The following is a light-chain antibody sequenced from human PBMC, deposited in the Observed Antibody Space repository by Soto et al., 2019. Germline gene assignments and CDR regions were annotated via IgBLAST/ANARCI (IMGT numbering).Light chain of an antibody. CDR1: SSNIGTYT. CDR3: AAWDASLNGVI. V-gene: IGLV1-44*01. J-gene: IGLJ2*01. Sequence: QSVLTQPPSASGTPGQRVTISCSGSSSNIGTYTVNWYQQVPGTAPKLLIYSNNQRPSGVPDRFSGSKSGTSASLAISGLQSEDKADYYCAAWDASLNGVIFGGGTKLTVL. CDR2: SNN.